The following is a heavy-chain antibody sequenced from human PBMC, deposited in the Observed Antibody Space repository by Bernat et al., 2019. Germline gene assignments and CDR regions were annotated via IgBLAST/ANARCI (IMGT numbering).Heavy chain of an antibody. CDR2: IGGSDGIT. Sequence: EVQLLESGGGLVQPGGSLRLSCAASGFTFSSYDMNRVRQAPGKGLEWVSAIGGSDGITYYADSVKGRFTISRDNSKNTLSLQMNSLRAEDTAKYYCAKGAGGDYERVWGQGTTVTVSS. V-gene: IGHV3-23*01. CDR1: GFTFSSYD. J-gene: IGHJ6*02. CDR3: AKGAGGDYERV. D-gene: IGHD4-17*01.